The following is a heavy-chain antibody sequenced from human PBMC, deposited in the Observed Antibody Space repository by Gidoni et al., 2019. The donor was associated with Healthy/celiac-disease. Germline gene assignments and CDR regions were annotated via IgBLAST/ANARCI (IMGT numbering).Heavy chain of an antibody. D-gene: IGHD6-19*01. CDR1: GYTLTELC. CDR2: FDPEDGET. V-gene: IGHV1-24*01. J-gene: IGHJ4*02. CDR3: ATERGWYENFDY. Sequence: QVQLVQSGAEVKKPWASVKVSCKVSGYTLTELCMHRVRQAPGRGHEWMGGFDPEDGETIYAQKFQGRVTMTENTSTDTAYMKLSSLRAEDTAVYYCATERGWYENFDYWGQGTLVTVSS.